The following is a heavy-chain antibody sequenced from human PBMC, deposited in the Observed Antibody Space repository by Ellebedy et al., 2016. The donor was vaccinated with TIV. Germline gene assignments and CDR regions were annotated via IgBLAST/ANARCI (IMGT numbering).Heavy chain of an antibody. CDR3: SGGNNGLVY. Sequence: GESLKISXTASGFTFSDYYMSWIRQAPGKGLDFVSYIRRDGSYISYADSVKGRFTMSRDNSKNSLYLQMNSLRAEDTAVYYCSGGNNGLVYWGQGILVTVSS. V-gene: IGHV3-11*03. CDR1: GFTFSDYY. CDR2: IRRDGSYI. D-gene: IGHD5-24*01. J-gene: IGHJ4*02.